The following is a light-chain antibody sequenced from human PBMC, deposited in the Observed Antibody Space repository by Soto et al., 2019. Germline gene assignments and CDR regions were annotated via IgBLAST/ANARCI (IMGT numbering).Light chain of an antibody. V-gene: IGLV2-8*01. CDR3: SSYAGSNNGV. CDR1: SSDVGEYNF. J-gene: IGLJ3*02. Sequence: QSVLTQPPSASGSPGQSVTISCTGTSSDVGEYNFVSWYQQYPGKAPKLMIYEVSKRPSGVPDRFSGSKSGNTASLTVSGLQAEDEADYYCSSYAGSNNGVFGGGTKVTVL. CDR2: EVS.